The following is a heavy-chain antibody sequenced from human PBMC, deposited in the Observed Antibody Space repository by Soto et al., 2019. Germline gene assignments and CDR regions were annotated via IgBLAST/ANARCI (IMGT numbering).Heavy chain of an antibody. CDR2: ISGSGGST. Sequence: SGGSLRLSCAASGFTFSSYAMSWVRQAPGKGLEWVSAISGSGGSTYYADSVKGRFTISRDNSKNTLYLQMNSLRAEDTAVYYCAKGDNYGDTRSDYWGQGTLVTVSS. CDR1: GFTFSSYA. CDR3: AKGDNYGDTRSDY. J-gene: IGHJ4*02. V-gene: IGHV3-23*01. D-gene: IGHD4-17*01.